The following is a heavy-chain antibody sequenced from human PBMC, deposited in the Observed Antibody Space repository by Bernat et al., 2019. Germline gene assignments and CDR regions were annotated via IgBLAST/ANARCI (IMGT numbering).Heavy chain of an antibody. CDR3: AKGSSGYDFDY. V-gene: IGHV3-23*01. Sequence: EAQLLESGGGLAQPGESLRLSCAASGFTFNTYAMTWVRQAPGKGLEWVSAISGSGGSTYYADSVKGRFTISRDNSKNTLYLQMNSLRAEDTAVYYCAKGSSGYDFDYWGQGTLVTVSS. CDR1: GFTFNTYA. CDR2: ISGSGGST. D-gene: IGHD5-12*01. J-gene: IGHJ4*02.